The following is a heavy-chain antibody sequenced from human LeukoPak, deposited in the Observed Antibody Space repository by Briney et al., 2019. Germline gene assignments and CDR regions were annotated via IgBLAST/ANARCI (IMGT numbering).Heavy chain of an antibody. CDR2: ISSNGGST. CDR3: ARAGQQPNAYYFDY. Sequence: GGSLRLSCAASGFTFSSYAMHWVRQAPGKGLEYVSAISSNGGSTYYANSVKGRFTISRDNSKNTLYLQMGSLRAEDMAVYYCARAGQQPNAYYFDYWGQGTLVTVSS. V-gene: IGHV3-64*01. CDR1: GFTFSSYA. D-gene: IGHD6-13*01. J-gene: IGHJ4*02.